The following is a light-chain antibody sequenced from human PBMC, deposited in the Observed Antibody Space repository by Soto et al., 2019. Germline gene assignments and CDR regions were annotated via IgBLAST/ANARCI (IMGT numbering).Light chain of an antibody. V-gene: IGLV1-44*01. Sequence: QSVLTQPPSASGTPGQRVTISCSGSGSSIGTNTVYWYRQLPGTAPKLLMYGNNQRPSGVPDRFSGSKSGTSASLAISGLQSEDEAEYYCTAWDGSVNNVLFGGGTKLTVL. CDR1: GSSIGTNT. J-gene: IGLJ2*01. CDR3: TAWDGSVNNVL. CDR2: GNN.